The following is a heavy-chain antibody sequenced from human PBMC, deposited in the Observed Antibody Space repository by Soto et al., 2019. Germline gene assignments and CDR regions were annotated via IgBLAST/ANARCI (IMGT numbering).Heavy chain of an antibody. CDR2: ISYDGSNK. J-gene: IGHJ6*02. CDR1: GFTFSSYG. Sequence: GGSLSLSCAASGFTFSSYGMHWVLQDPGKGLEGGAVISYDGSNKYYADSVKSRFTISRDNSKNTLYLQMNSLRAEDTAVYYCAKEFLSSGYYYVGYYYYYGMDVWGQGTTVTVSS. CDR3: AKEFLSSGYYYVGYYYYYGMDV. D-gene: IGHD3-22*01. V-gene: IGHV3-30*18.